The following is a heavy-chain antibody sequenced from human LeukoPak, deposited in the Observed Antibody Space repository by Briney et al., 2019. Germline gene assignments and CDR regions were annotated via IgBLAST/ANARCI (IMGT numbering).Heavy chain of an antibody. CDR1: GFTFSSYA. CDR3: ARVSGPFDS. J-gene: IGHJ4*02. Sequence: PGGSLRLSCAASGFTFSSYAMTWVRQAPGKGLERVSSISGSGGSTYYADSVKGRFTISRDNSKNTLYVQIDSLRADDTAVYYCARVSGPFDSWGQGTLVTVSS. V-gene: IGHV3-23*01. CDR2: ISGSGGST.